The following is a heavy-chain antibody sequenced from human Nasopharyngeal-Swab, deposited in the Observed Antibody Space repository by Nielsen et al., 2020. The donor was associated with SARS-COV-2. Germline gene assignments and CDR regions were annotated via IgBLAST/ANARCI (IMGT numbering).Heavy chain of an antibody. CDR3: AKLHDSSGYYFDY. CDR2: ISWNSGSI. J-gene: IGHJ4*02. V-gene: IGHV3-9*01. CDR1: GFTFDDYA. D-gene: IGHD3-22*01. Sequence: LRLSCAASGFTFDDYAMHWVRQAPGKGLEWVSGISWNSGSIGYADSVKGRFTISRDNAKNSLYLQMNSLRAEDTALYYCAKLHDSSGYYFDYWGQGTLVTVSS.